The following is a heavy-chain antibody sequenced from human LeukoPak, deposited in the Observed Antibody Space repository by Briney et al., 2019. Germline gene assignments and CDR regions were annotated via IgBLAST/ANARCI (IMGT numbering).Heavy chain of an antibody. J-gene: IGHJ4*02. CDR1: GGSISSSSYY. Sequence: SETLSLTCTVSGGSISSSSYYWGWIRQPPGKGLEWIGSIYYSGSTYYNPSLKSRVTISVDTSKNQFSLKLSSVTAADTAVYYCAGRRLYYFNYWGQGTLVTVSS. CDR2: IYYSGST. CDR3: AGRRLYYFNY. V-gene: IGHV4-39*07.